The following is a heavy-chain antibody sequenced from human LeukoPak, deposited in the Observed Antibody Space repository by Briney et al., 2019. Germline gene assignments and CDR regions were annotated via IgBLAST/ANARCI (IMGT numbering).Heavy chain of an antibody. CDR1: GGSISSGDYY. D-gene: IGHD2-15*01. CDR3: ARYRQPYCSGGSCNYYYGMDV. V-gene: IGHV4-30-4*08. Sequence: SQTLSLTCTVSGGSISSGDYYWSWIRQPPGKGLEWIGEINHSGSTNYNPSLKSRVTISVDTSKNQFSLKLSSVTAADTAVYYCARYRQPYCSGGSCNYYYGMDVWGQGTTVTVSS. J-gene: IGHJ6*02. CDR2: INHSGST.